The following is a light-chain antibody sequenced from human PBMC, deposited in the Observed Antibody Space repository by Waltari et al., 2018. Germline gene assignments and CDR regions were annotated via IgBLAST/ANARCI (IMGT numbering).Light chain of an antibody. CDR2: KTS. Sequence: DIQMTQSPSTLSASVGDRVTITCRASQSISDWLAWYQQKPGKAPELLIYKTSILESGVPSRCSCSGSGTEFTLTITSLQPDDFATYFCQHYNSYSPWTFGQGTKVEIK. V-gene: IGKV1-5*03. CDR3: QHYNSYSPWT. CDR1: QSISDW. J-gene: IGKJ1*01.